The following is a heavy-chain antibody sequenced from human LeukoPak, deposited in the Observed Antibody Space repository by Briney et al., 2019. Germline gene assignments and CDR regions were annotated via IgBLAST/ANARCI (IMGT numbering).Heavy chain of an antibody. CDR3: ARDSLEYYDSSGYSYFDY. J-gene: IGHJ4*02. CDR1: GGTFSSYA. D-gene: IGHD3-22*01. Sequence: SVKVSCKASGGTFSSYAISWVRQAPGQGLEWMGGVIPIFGTANYAQKFQGRVTITTDESTSTAYMELSSLRSEDTAVYYCARDSLEYYDSSGYSYFDYWGQGTLVTVSS. CDR2: VIPIFGTA. V-gene: IGHV1-69*05.